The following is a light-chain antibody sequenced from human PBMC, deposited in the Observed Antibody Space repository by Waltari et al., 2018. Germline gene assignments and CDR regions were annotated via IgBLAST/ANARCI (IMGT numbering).Light chain of an antibody. CDR2: DAS. CDR1: QSVSSY. J-gene: IGKJ1*01. CDR3: QQRFTWPRT. Sequence: EVVLTQSPATLSLSPGERATLSCRASQSVSSYLAWYQQKPGQAPRHLNYDASKRATDIPARFSGSGSVTDFTLTISSLEPEDFAVYYCQQRFTWPRTFGQGTKVEI. V-gene: IGKV3-11*01.